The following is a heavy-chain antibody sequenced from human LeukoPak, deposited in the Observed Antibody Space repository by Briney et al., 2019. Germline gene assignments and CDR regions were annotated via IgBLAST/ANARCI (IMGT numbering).Heavy chain of an antibody. CDR1: GYSISSGYY. J-gene: IGHJ5*02. CDR2: IYHSGST. V-gene: IGHV4-38-2*01. D-gene: IGHD5/OR15-5a*01. Sequence: SETLSLTCAVSGYSISSGYYWGWIRQPPGKGLEWIGSIYHSGSTHYNPSLKSRVTISVDTSKNQFSLKLTSMTAAATAVYYCARGDLPAGWFDPWGQGTLVTVSS. CDR3: ARGDLPAGWFDP.